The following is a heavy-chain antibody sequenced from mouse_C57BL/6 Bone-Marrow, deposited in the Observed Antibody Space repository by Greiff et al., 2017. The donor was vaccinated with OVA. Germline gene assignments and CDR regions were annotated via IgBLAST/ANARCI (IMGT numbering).Heavy chain of an antibody. CDR3: ARHLYFDY. CDR1: GFTFSDYY. J-gene: IGHJ2*01. V-gene: IGHV5-12*01. CDR2: ISNGGGST. Sequence: DVKLVESGGGLVQPGGSLKLSCAASGFTFSDYYMYWVRQTPEKRLEWVAYISNGGGSTYYPDTVKGRFTISRDNAKNTLYLQMSRLKSEDTAMYYCARHLYFDYWGQGTTLTVSS.